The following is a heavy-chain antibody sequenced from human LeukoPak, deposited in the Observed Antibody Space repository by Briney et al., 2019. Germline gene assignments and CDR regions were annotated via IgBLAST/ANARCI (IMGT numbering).Heavy chain of an antibody. CDR2: INGSGGST. J-gene: IGHJ4*02. CDR3: AKDIRYYFDY. Sequence: QPGGSLRLSCAASGFTFSSYAMSWVRQAPGKGLEWVSAINGSGGSTYYADSVKGRFTISRDNSKNTLYLQMNSLRTEDTALYYCAKDIRYYFDYWGQGTLVTVSS. CDR1: GFTFSSYA. V-gene: IGHV3-23*01. D-gene: IGHD3-3*02.